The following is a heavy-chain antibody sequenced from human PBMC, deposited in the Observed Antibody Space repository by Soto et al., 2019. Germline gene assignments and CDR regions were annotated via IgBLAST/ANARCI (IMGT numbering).Heavy chain of an antibody. CDR3: ARDLYSPRSGPSFDY. CDR2: MNPNSGNT. CDR1: GGTFSSYT. D-gene: IGHD3-10*01. V-gene: IGHV1-8*02. J-gene: IGHJ4*02. Sequence: ASVKVSCKASGGTFSSYTISWVRQATGQGLEWMGWMNPNSGNTGYAQKFQGRVTMTRNTSISTAYMELSSLRSEDTAVYYCARDLYSPRSGPSFDYWGQGTLVTVSS.